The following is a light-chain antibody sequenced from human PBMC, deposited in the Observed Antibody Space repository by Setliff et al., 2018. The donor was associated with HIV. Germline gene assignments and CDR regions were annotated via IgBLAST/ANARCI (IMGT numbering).Light chain of an antibody. CDR3: FSFTSSSTYV. Sequence: QSALTQPPSVSGSPGQSVTISCTGTISDVVTYDRVSWYQQPPGTAPKLMIYEVSNRPSGVPDRFSGSKSGNTASLIISGLQAEDEADYYCFSFTSSSTYVFGPGTKVTVL. J-gene: IGLJ1*01. V-gene: IGLV2-18*02. CDR2: EVS. CDR1: ISDVVTYDR.